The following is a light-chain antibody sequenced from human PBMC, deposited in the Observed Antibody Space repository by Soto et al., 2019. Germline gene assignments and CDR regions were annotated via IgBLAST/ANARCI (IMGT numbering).Light chain of an antibody. J-gene: IGLJ2*01. CDR2: LNNDGSH. Sequence: QSVLTQSPSASASLGASVKLTCTLSSGHSSYAIAWHQKQPGKGPRYLMDLNNDGSHTKGDGIPDRFSGSSSGADRYLIISGLQSDDEAAYYCQTWGTGFQFFGGGTQLTVL. CDR3: QTWGTGFQF. CDR1: SGHSSYA. V-gene: IGLV4-69*01.